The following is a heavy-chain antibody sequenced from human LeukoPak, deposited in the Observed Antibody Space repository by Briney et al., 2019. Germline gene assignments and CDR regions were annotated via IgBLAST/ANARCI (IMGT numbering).Heavy chain of an antibody. CDR1: GYTFTSYD. D-gene: IGHD3-9*01. CDR3: ARYYDILTGTPSFDY. CDR2: MNPNSGNT. V-gene: IGHV1-8*01. J-gene: IGHJ4*02. Sequence: ASVKVSCKASGYTFTSYDINRVRQATGQGLEWMGWMNPNSGNTGYAQKFQGRVTMTRNTSISTAYMELSSLRSEDTAVYYCARYYDILTGTPSFDYWGQGTLVTVSS.